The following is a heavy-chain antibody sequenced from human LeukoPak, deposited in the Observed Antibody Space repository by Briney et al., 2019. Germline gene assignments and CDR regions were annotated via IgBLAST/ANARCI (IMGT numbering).Heavy chain of an antibody. Sequence: ASVKVSCKASGYTFTCYYMHWVRQAPGQGPEWMGWINPNSGGTNYAQKFQGRVTMTTDASISTAYMELSRFRSADTAEYYSPRDQPTVTIVRGVVTTTLGMDVWGQGTTVTVSS. CDR3: PRDQPTVTIVRGVVTTTLGMDV. J-gene: IGHJ6*02. CDR1: GYTFTCYY. CDR2: INPNSGGT. V-gene: IGHV1-2*02. D-gene: IGHD3-10*01.